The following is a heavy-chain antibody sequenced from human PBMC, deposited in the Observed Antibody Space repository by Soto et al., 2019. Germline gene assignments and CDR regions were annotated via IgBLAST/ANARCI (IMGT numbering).Heavy chain of an antibody. CDR2: ISPDGSIT. Sequence: GGPLRLSCAASGFTFRSYWMHWVRQAPGKGLVWVSRISPDGSITNSAASVKGRFTIPRDNAKNTLFLQMNSLRAEDTAVYYCARDGGCRDGYTVGCNWFDPWGQGTLVTVSS. J-gene: IGHJ5*02. D-gene: IGHD5-12*01. V-gene: IGHV3-74*01. CDR1: GFTFRSYW. CDR3: ARDGGCRDGYTVGCNWFDP.